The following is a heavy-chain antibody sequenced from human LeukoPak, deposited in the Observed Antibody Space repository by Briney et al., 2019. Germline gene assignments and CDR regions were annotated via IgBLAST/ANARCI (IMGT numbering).Heavy chain of an antibody. Sequence: PSETLSLTCAVYGGSFSGYYWSWIRQPPGKGVEWIGEINHSGSTNYNPSLKSRVTISVDTSKNQFSLKLSSVTAADTAVYYCARDSSARYSASWYVVGDFDYWGQGTLVTVSS. D-gene: IGHD6-13*01. CDR3: ARDSSARYSASWYVVGDFDY. V-gene: IGHV4-34*01. CDR1: GGSFSGYY. CDR2: INHSGST. J-gene: IGHJ4*02.